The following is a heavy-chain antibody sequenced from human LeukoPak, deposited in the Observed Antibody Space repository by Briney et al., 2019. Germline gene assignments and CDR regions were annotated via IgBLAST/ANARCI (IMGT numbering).Heavy chain of an antibody. J-gene: IGHJ6*03. D-gene: IGHD2-2*01. CDR1: GGSITTYY. CDR2: TYYSGST. V-gene: IGHV4-59*01. Sequence: PSETLSLTCTVSGGSITTYYWSWIRQAPGKGLEWIGYTYYSGSTDYKPSPKSRVTISVDTSKNQFSLRLSSVTAADTAVYYCATTYCSSTSCYYYMDVWGKGTTVTVSS. CDR3: ATTYCSSTSCYYYMDV.